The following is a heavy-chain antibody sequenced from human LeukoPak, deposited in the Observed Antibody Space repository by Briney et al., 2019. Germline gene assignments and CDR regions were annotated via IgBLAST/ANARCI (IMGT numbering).Heavy chain of an antibody. D-gene: IGHD4-11*01. J-gene: IGHJ4*02. CDR3: AKDMEIRDDYIFDY. Sequence: GGSLRLSCAASGFAFSSCGMHWVRQAPGKGLEWMAFIRYDGSNEYYADSVKGRLTISRDNLKNTLYLQLSSLRPADTAVYYCAKDMEIRDDYIFDYWGQGALVTVSS. CDR2: IRYDGSNE. V-gene: IGHV3-30*02. CDR1: GFAFSSCG.